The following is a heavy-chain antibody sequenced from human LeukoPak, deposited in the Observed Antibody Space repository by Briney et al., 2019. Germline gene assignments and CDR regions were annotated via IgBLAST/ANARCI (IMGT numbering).Heavy chain of an antibody. J-gene: IGHJ4*02. V-gene: IGHV3-48*04. CDR3: ARVGWELGFDY. D-gene: IGHD1-26*01. CDR1: GFTFSSYS. Sequence: GGSLRLSCAASGFTFSSYSMNWVRQAPGKGLEWVSYISSSSSTIYYADSVKGRFTISRDNAKNSLYLQMNCLRAEDTAVYYCARVGWELGFDYWGQGTLVTVSS. CDR2: ISSSSSTI.